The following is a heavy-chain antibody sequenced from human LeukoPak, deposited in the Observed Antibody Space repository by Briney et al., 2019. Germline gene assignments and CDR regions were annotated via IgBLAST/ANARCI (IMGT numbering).Heavy chain of an antibody. CDR1: GYGFTSYW. J-gene: IGHJ4*02. V-gene: IGHV5-51*01. D-gene: IGHD3-9*01. CDR3: ARRADILTGYYDLWYFDY. CDR2: IYPGDSDT. Sequence: GGSLQISFKGSGYGFTSYWIGWVRQRPGKGVEWRGIIYPGDSDTRYSPSFQGQVTISADKSISTAYLQWSSLKASDTAMYYCARRADILTGYYDLWYFDYWGQGTLVTVSS.